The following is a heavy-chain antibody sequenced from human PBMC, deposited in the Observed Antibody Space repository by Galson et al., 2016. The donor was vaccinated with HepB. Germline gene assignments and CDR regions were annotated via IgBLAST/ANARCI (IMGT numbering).Heavy chain of an antibody. CDR3: ARQLRYFGFDV. CDR2: MNPNSAGS. V-gene: IGHV1-2*02. D-gene: IGHD3-9*01. Sequence: SVKVSCKASGYTFTGYNLHWVRQAPGQGLEWMGWMNPNSAGSTSAQKFQGRVAMTRDMSNSTAFLELSRLRPDDTAVYYCARQLRYFGFDVWGKGTTVTVSS. CDR1: GYTFTGYN. J-gene: IGHJ6*04.